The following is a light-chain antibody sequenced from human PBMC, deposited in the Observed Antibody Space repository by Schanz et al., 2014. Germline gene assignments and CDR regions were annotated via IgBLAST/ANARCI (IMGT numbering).Light chain of an antibody. Sequence: QSVLTQPPSASGTPGQRVTISCSGSNSNIGSNTVNWYQQLPGTAPKLLIYRNNQLASGVPDRFSGSKSGTSASLAISRLQSEDEADYYCAAWDDSLNGVVFGGGTKLTVL. CDR1: NSNIGSNT. J-gene: IGLJ3*02. V-gene: IGLV1-44*01. CDR2: RNN. CDR3: AAWDDSLNGVV.